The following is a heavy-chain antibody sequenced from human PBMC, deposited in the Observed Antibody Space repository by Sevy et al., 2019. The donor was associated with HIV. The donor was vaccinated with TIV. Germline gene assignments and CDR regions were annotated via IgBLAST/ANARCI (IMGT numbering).Heavy chain of an antibody. CDR3: ARRDV. Sequence: SETLSLTCTVSGGSISLYYWTWIRHPPGKGLEWIGHIYYSGSTNYNPSLKSRVTISMDTSKSQFSLKLSSVTAADTAVYYCARRDVWGQGTMVTVSS. CDR1: GGSISLYY. CDR2: IYYSGST. V-gene: IGHV4-59*01. J-gene: IGHJ3*01.